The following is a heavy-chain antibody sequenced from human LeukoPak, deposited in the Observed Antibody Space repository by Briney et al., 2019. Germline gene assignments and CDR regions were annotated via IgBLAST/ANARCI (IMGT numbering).Heavy chain of an antibody. V-gene: IGHV3-30*04. D-gene: IGHD6-19*01. CDR3: ARDSSGSYNWFDP. J-gene: IGHJ5*02. CDR2: ISYDGSNE. CDR1: GFSFSSYA. Sequence: PGRSLRLSCAASGFSFSSYAMHWVRQAPGKGLVWVAVISYDGSNEYYPDSVKGRFTISRDNSKNTLYLQMNSLRAEDTAVYYCARDSSGSYNWFDPWGQGTLVTVSS.